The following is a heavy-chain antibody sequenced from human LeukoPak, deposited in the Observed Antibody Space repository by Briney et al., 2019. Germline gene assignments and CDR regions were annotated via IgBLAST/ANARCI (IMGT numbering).Heavy chain of an antibody. CDR2: IYPGDSDT. Sequence: GESLKISCKGSGYRFTSYWIGWVRQMPGKGLEWMGIIYPGDSDTRYSPSFQGQVTISADKSISTAYLQWSSLKASDTAMYYCARQDCSSTSCYSGYFDYWGQGTLVTVSS. CDR1: GYRFTSYW. D-gene: IGHD2-2*01. J-gene: IGHJ4*02. V-gene: IGHV5-51*01. CDR3: ARQDCSSTSCYSGYFDY.